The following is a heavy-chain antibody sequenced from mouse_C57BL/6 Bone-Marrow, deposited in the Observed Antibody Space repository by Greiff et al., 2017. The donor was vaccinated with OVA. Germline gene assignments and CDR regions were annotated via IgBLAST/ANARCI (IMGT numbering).Heavy chain of an antibody. D-gene: IGHD3-3*01. Sequence: EVKVVESEGGLVQPGSSLKLSCAASGFTFSDYYMSWVRQVPEKGLEWVANINYDGSSTYYLDSLKSRFIISRDNAKNILYLQMSSLKSADTSTYNCAREGCHSRGIPRGYYFDYWGQGTTLTVSA. V-gene: IGHV5-16*01. J-gene: IGHJ2*01. CDR1: GFTFSDYY. CDR3: AREGCHSRGIPRGYYFDY. CDR2: INYDGSST.